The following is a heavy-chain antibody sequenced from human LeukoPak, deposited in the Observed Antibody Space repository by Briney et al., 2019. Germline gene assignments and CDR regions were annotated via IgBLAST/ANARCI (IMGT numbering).Heavy chain of an antibody. Sequence: ASVKVSCKASGYTFTSYYMHWVRQAPGQGLEWMGIINPSGGSTSYAQKFQGRVTMTRDTSTSTVYMELSSLRSEDTAAYYCARDGGHGDYDYWGQGTLVTVSS. CDR2: INPSGGST. V-gene: IGHV1-46*01. CDR3: ARDGGHGDYDY. J-gene: IGHJ4*02. CDR1: GYTFTSYY. D-gene: IGHD4-17*01.